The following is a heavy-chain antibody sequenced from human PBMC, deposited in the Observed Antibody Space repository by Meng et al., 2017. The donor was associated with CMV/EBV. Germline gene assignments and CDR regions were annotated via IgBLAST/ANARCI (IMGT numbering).Heavy chain of an antibody. J-gene: IGHJ4*02. D-gene: IGHD1-26*01. Sequence: GESLKISCTASGFTFGDYAMSWVRQAPGKGLEWVGFIRSKAYGGTTEYAASVKGRFTISRDDSKSIAYLQMNSLKTEDTAVYYCTRDFEVGATEDYWGQGTLVTSPQ. V-gene: IGHV3-49*04. CDR1: GFTFGDYA. CDR2: IRSKAYGGTT. CDR3: TRDFEVGATEDY.